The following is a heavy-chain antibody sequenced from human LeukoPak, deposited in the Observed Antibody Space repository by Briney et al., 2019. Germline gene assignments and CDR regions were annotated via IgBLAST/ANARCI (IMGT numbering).Heavy chain of an antibody. V-gene: IGHV1-69*04. CDR2: IIPSLDVA. J-gene: IGHJ4*02. CDR1: GDTFIPYT. D-gene: IGHD2-15*01. Sequence: GASVKFSCKASGDTFIPYTFSWVRQAPGQGLEWIGRIIPSLDVANYAQKFQGRVTLSVDRDTATTYMEVTSLRSEDTAIYYCARDHCTPGTCLGGHWGQGTLVTVSS. CDR3: ARDHCTPGTCLGGH.